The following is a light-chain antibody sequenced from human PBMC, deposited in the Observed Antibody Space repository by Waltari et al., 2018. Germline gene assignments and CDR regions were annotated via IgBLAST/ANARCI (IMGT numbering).Light chain of an antibody. CDR3: GTWDNSMRRV. CDR2: ENN. J-gene: IGLJ3*02. CDR1: SPDLGNNF. V-gene: IGLV1-51*02. Sequence: QSVLTQPPSVSAAPGQKVTITCSGSSPDLGNNFVTWYQQFPGAAPKLLIYENNKRPSGIPDRFSGSKSGTSATLGITGLQTGDEADYYCGTWDNSMRRVFGGGTKLTVL.